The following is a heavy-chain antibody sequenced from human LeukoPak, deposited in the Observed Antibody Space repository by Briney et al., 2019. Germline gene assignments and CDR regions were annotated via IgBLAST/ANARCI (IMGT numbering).Heavy chain of an antibody. Sequence: PSETLSLTCTVYGGSISNHFCSWIRQPAGKGLEWIGRVSTSGSTYYNPSLKSRVTMSADTSKNQFSLKLSSVTAADTAVYYCARDRNDYGDYGGYPLHWFDPWGQGTLVTVSS. CDR2: VSTSGST. D-gene: IGHD4-17*01. V-gene: IGHV4-4*07. J-gene: IGHJ5*02. CDR3: ARDRNDYGDYGGYPLHWFDP. CDR1: GGSISNHF.